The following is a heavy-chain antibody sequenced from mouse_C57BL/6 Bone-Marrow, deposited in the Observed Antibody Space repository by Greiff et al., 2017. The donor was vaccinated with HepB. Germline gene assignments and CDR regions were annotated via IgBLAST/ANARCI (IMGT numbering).Heavy chain of an antibody. Sequence: EVMLVESGGDLVKPGGSLKLSCAASGFTFSSYGMSWVRQTPDKRLEWVATISSGGSYTYYPDSVKGRFTISRDNAKNTLYLQMSSLQSEDTAMYYCARRGYCSSHWYFDVWGTGTTVTVSS. CDR2: ISSGGSYT. D-gene: IGHD1-1*01. J-gene: IGHJ1*03. V-gene: IGHV5-6*02. CDR3: ARRGYCSSHWYFDV. CDR1: GFTFSSYG.